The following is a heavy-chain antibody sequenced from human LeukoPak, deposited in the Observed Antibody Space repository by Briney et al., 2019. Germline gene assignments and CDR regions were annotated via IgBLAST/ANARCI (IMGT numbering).Heavy chain of an antibody. CDR3: ARDGNRDGDMDV. CDR1: GFTFDDYG. D-gene: IGHD1-1*01. CDR2: ISSSGSTI. Sequence: GGSLRLSCAASGFTFDDYGMSWVRQAPGKGLEWVSYISSSGSTIYYADSVKGRFTISRDNAKNSLYLQMNSLRAEDTAVYYCARDGNRDGDMDVWGKGTTVTVSS. V-gene: IGHV3-48*04. J-gene: IGHJ6*03.